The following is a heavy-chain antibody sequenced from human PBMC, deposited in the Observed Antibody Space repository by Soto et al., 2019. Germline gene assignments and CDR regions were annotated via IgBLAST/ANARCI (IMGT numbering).Heavy chain of an antibody. CDR3: AADYYYDSSGPGGYYYYGMDV. CDR2: IVVGSGNT. V-gene: IGHV1-58*01. Sequence: ASVKVSCKASGFTFTSSAVQWVRQARGQRLEWIGWIVVGSGNTNYAQKFQERVTITRDMSTSTAYMELSSLRSEDTAVYYCAADYYYDSSGPGGYYYYGMDVWGQGTTVTVSS. J-gene: IGHJ6*02. D-gene: IGHD3-22*01. CDR1: GFTFTSSA.